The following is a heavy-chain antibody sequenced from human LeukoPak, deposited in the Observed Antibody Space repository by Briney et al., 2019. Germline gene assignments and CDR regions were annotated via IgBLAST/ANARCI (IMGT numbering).Heavy chain of an antibody. Sequence: PGGSLRLSCVVSGLTFRGYWMHWVRQAPGKGLVWLSRISSDGSTTNYADSVKGRFIISRDNAEKTLYMEVNNLRAEDTALYYCAREDSLERLQWGQGTLVTVSS. CDR2: ISSDGSTT. CDR1: GLTFRGYW. CDR3: AREDSLERLQ. J-gene: IGHJ4*02. D-gene: IGHD6-25*01. V-gene: IGHV3-74*01.